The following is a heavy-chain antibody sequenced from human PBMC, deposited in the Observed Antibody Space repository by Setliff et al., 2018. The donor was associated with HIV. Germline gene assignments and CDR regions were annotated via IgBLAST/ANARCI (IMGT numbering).Heavy chain of an antibody. CDR1: GDAFTDYY. J-gene: IGHJ3*02. V-gene: IGHV1-2*02. CDR3: ARDPGYKSSWYDAFDI. Sequence: GASVKVSCKASGDAFTDYYIHWVRQAPGQGLEWMGWINPNSGGTNYAQKFQGRVTMTRDTSISTAFMDLSRLRSDDTAVYYCARDPGYKSSWYDAFDIWGQGTMVTVSS. D-gene: IGHD6-13*01. CDR2: INPNSGGT.